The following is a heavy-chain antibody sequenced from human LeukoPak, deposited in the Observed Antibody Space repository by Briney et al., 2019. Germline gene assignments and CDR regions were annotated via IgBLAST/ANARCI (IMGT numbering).Heavy chain of an antibody. CDR1: DGSISIYY. CDR2: IYNSGST. CDR3: ARDYSTSYYYYGMDL. V-gene: IGHV4-59*01. Sequence: AETLSLTCTVSDGSISIYYWSWIRQPPGKGLEWIGYIYNSGSTIYNPSLKSRVTISVDTSKNQFSLKLNSVTAADTAVYYCARDYSTSYYYYGMDLWGQGTTVTVSS. J-gene: IGHJ6*02. D-gene: IGHD4-11*01.